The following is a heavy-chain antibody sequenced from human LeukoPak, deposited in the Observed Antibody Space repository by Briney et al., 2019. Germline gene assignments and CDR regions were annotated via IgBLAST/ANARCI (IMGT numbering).Heavy chain of an antibody. D-gene: IGHD4-23*01. V-gene: IGHV3-23*01. CDR1: GFSFRNYG. J-gene: IGHJ6*03. Sequence: GGTLRLSCAASGFSFRNYGMSWVRQAPGKGLEWVSTMSGSGYDIGHADSVKGRFTISKDNSKNTLYLQMNSLRAEDTAVYYCARDFGNSTPYYYYYMDVWGKGTTVTVSS. CDR3: ARDFGNSTPYYYYYMDV. CDR2: MSGSGYDI.